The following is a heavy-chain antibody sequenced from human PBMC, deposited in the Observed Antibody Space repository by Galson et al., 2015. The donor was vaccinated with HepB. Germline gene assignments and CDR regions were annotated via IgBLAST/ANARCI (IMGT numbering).Heavy chain of an antibody. CDR3: ARDGCGSYPCLYY. Sequence: SLRLSCAASGFTFSDYYMGWIRQAPGKGLEWVSYIRSSGTTIYYTDSVRGRFTISRDNAKNSLFLQMNSLRAKDTAVYYCARDGCGSYPCLYYWGQGTLVTVSS. CDR1: GFTFSDYY. CDR2: IRSSGTTI. J-gene: IGHJ4*01. D-gene: IGHD2-21*01. V-gene: IGHV3-11*01.